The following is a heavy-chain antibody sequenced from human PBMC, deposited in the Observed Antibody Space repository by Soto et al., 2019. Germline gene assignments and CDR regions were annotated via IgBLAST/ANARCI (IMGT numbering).Heavy chain of an antibody. CDR2: IWYDGSNK. V-gene: IGHV3-33*01. D-gene: IGHD2-15*01. CDR1: GFTFSSYG. J-gene: IGHJ3*02. CDR3: ARAHRYCSGGSCYYLTHDDAFDI. Sequence: ESGGGVVQPGRSLRLSCAASGFTFSSYGMHWVRQAPGTGLEWVAVIWYDGSNKYYADSVKGRFTISRDNSKNTLYLQMNSLRAEDTAVYYCARAHRYCSGGSCYYLTHDDAFDIWGQGTMVTVSS.